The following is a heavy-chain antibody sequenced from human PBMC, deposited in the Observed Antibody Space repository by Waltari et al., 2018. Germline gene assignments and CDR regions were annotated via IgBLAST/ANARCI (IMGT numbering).Heavy chain of an antibody. V-gene: IGHV4-39*07. Sequence: QLQLQESGPGLVKPSETLSLTCTVSGGSISSSSYYWGWIRQPPGKGLEWIGSIYYSGSTYYNPSLKSRVTISVDTSKNQFSLKLSSVTAADTAGYYCARGDYVHWYFDLWGRGTLVTVSS. J-gene: IGHJ2*01. CDR1: GGSISSSSYY. CDR2: IYYSGST. CDR3: ARGDYVHWYFDL. D-gene: IGHD4-17*01.